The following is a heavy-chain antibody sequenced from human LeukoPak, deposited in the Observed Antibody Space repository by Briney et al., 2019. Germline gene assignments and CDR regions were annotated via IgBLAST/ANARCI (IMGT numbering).Heavy chain of an antibody. Sequence: SETLSLTCTVSGGSISSYYWSWIRQPAGKGLEWIGRKYARGSSNYSPPVQSRVTMSVDTSKNQFSLKLRSVTAADTAVYYCARGRYCSADICTGGDSFDIWGQGTMVSVSP. CDR2: KYARGSS. J-gene: IGHJ3*02. CDR3: ARGRYCSADICTGGDSFDI. CDR1: GGSISSYY. V-gene: IGHV4-4*07. D-gene: IGHD2-15*01.